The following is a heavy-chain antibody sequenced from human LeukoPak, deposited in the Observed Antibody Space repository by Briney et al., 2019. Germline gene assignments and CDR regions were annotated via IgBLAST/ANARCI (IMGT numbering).Heavy chain of an antibody. D-gene: IGHD2-15*01. CDR3: ARGGYSRHPDY. Sequence: PSETLSLTCTVSGGSISSYYWSWIRQPPGKGLEWIGYIYYSGSTNYNPSLKSRVTISVDTSKNQFSLKLSSVTAADTAVYYCARGGYSRHPDYWGQGTLVTVSS. J-gene: IGHJ4*02. CDR2: IYYSGST. V-gene: IGHV4-59*01. CDR1: GGSISSYY.